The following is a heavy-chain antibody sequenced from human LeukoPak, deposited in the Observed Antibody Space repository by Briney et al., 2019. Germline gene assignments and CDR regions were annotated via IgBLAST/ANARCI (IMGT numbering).Heavy chain of an antibody. V-gene: IGHV1-46*01. CDR1: GYTFTGYN. CDR3: ARVRSYYDSRGYPRYYFDY. D-gene: IGHD3-22*01. CDR2: INPSGGST. J-gene: IGHJ4*02. Sequence: ASVKVSCKASGYTFTGYNMHWVRQAPGQGLEGMGIINPSGGSTSYAQKFQGRVTMTTDTSTSTAYMELRSLRSDDTAVYYCARVRSYYDSRGYPRYYFDYWGQGTLVTVSS.